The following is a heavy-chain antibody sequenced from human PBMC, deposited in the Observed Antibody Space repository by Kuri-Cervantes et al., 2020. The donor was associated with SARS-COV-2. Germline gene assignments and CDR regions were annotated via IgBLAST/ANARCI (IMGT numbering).Heavy chain of an antibody. V-gene: IGHV4-4*02. Sequence: SETLSLTCAVSGGSITGSNWWSWVRQPPGKGLEWIGEISHSGSTNYNPSLKNRVTISLDKSKNQFSLKLSSVTAADTAVYYCAREGYSCGFDYWDQGTLVTVSS. D-gene: IGHD1-1*01. J-gene: IGHJ4*02. CDR1: GGSITGSNW. CDR2: ISHSGST. CDR3: AREGYSCGFDY.